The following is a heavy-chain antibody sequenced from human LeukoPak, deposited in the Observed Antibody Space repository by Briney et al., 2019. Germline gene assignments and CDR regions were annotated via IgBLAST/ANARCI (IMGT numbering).Heavy chain of an antibody. D-gene: IGHD1-26*01. CDR1: GAPISNSDW. V-gene: IGHV4-4*02. CDR2: IYHSGGT. CDR3: ASHIVGATALGY. J-gene: IGHJ4*02. Sequence: SETLSLTCAVSGAPISNSDWCSWVRQSPGKGLEWIGEIYHSGGTNYNPSLKSRVTISVDKSDNQFSLTLSSVTAADTAVYYCASHIVGATALGYWGQGTLVTVSS.